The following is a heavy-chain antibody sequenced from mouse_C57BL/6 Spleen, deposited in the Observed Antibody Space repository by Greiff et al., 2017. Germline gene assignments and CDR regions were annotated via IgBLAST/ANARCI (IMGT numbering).Heavy chain of an antibody. V-gene: IGHV1-76*01. CDR3: AREISYAMDY. CDR1: GYTITDYY. CDR2: IYPGSGNT. J-gene: IGHJ4*01. Sequence: VQLQQSGAELVRPGASVKLSCKASGYTITDYYINWVKQRPGQGLEWIARIYPGSGNTYYNEKFKGKATLTAEKSSSTAYMQLSSLTSEDSAIYVCAREISYAMDYWGQGTSVTVSS.